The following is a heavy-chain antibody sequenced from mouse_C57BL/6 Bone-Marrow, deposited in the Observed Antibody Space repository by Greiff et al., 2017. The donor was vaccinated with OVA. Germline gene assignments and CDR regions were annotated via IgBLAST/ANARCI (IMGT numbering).Heavy chain of an antibody. V-gene: IGHV1-61*01. D-gene: IGHD1-1*01. Sequence: QVQLQQPGAELVRPGSSVKLSCKASGYTFTSSWMDWVKQRPGQGLEWIGNIYPSDSETHYNQKFKDKATLTVDKSSSTAYMQLSSLTSEDSAVYYCARRGTTVVENFDYWGQGTTLTVSS. J-gene: IGHJ2*01. CDR3: ARRGTTVVENFDY. CDR2: IYPSDSET. CDR1: GYTFTSSW.